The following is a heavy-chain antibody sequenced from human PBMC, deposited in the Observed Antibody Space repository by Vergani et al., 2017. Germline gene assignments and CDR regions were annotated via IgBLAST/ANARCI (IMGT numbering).Heavy chain of an antibody. Sequence: QVQLQESGPGLVKPSQTLSLTCTVSGGSISSGSYYWSWIRQPAGKGLEWIGRIYTSGSTNYNPSLKSRVTISVDTSKNQFSLKLSSVTAADTAVYYCARVSGAAAGTFNYWGQGTLVTVSS. J-gene: IGHJ4*02. CDR3: ARVSGAAAGTFNY. CDR2: IYTSGST. D-gene: IGHD6-13*01. CDR1: GGSISSGSYY. V-gene: IGHV4-61*02.